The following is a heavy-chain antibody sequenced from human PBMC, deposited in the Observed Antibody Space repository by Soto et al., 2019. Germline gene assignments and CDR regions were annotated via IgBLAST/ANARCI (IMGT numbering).Heavy chain of an antibody. CDR1: GGTFSSYA. J-gene: IGHJ4*02. CDR2: IIPMSGAT. D-gene: IGHD1-26*01. CDR3: ARGGPENDY. Sequence: QVQLVQSGAEVKKPGSSVKVSCKASGGTFSSYALSWVRQAPGQGLEWMGGIIPMSGATNYAQKFQGRVTFTADASTNTAYLELTSLRSEDTAVYYCARGGPENDYWGQVNLVTVSS. V-gene: IGHV1-69*12.